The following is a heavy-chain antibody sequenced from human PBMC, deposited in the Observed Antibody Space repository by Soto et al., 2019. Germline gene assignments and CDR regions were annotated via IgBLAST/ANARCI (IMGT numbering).Heavy chain of an antibody. CDR2: INHSGST. Sequence: QVQLQQWGAGLLKPSETLSLTCAVYGGSFSGYYWSWIRQPPGKGLEWIGEINHSGSTNYNPSLKSRVTTSVDTSKNQFSLKLSSVTAADTAVYYCARDRSWGWQQLVYWGQGTLVTVSS. V-gene: IGHV4-34*01. CDR3: ARDRSWGWQQLVY. J-gene: IGHJ4*02. D-gene: IGHD6-13*01. CDR1: GGSFSGYY.